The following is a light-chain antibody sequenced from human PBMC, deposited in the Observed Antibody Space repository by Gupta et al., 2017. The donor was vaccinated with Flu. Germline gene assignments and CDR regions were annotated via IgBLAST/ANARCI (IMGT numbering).Light chain of an antibody. CDR3: QQRSNWTRGACS. CDR2: DPS. V-gene: IGKV3-11*01. Sequence: ELVLTQSPLTLSLSPGQRATLSCRASQSVGSYFGLFQQKPGQAPRPLIYDPSVRATGTPASFSGSGSGTDFTHTIHSLEPEDFAFYYCQQRSNWTRGACSFGQGTKLEIK. CDR1: QSVGSY. J-gene: IGKJ2*04.